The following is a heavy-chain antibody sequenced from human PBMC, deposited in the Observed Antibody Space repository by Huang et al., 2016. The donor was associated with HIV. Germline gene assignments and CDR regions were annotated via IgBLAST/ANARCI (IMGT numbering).Heavy chain of an antibody. CDR3: AGAATGTVGVDY. J-gene: IGHJ4*02. CDR1: GYTFTDYY. CDR2: INPKSGGT. V-gene: IGHV1-2*02. D-gene: IGHD6-13*01. Sequence: QVQLVQSGAEVKKPGASVKVSCKASGYTFTDYYVHWVRQAPGQGPEWMVWINPKSGGTNYAQKFQGRVTETRNTSISTAYMELSRLGADDTAVYFCAGAATGTVGVDYWGQGTLVTVSS.